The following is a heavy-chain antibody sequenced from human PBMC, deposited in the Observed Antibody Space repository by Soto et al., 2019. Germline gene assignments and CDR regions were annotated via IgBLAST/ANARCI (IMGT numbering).Heavy chain of an antibody. D-gene: IGHD6-6*01. CDR3: ASLEYSSSPEAEGMDV. J-gene: IGHJ6*02. CDR1: GFTFSDYY. CDR2: ISSSGSTI. V-gene: IGHV3-11*01. Sequence: QVQLVESGGGLVKPGGSLRLSCAASGFTFSDYYMSWIRQAPGKGLERVSYISSSGSTIYYADSVKGRFTISRDNAKNSLYLQMNSLRAEDTAVYYCASLEYSSSPEAEGMDVWGQGTTVTVSS.